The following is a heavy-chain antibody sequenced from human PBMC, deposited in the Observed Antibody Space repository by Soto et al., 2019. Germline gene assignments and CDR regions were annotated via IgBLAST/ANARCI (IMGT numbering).Heavy chain of an antibody. D-gene: IGHD3-3*01. J-gene: IGHJ5*02. Sequence: GESLKISCNGSGYSFTNYWIGWVRQMPGKGLEWMGMIYPDDSDTKYSPSFQGQVTFSADKSINTAYLQWSSLKASDTAIYYCARLEWLSLAAWFDPWGQGTLVTVS. CDR1: GYSFTNYW. V-gene: IGHV5-51*01. CDR2: IYPDDSDT. CDR3: ARLEWLSLAAWFDP.